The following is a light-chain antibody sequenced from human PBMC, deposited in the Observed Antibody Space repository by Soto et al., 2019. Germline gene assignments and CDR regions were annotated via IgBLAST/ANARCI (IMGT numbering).Light chain of an antibody. Sequence: DIQMDQSPSSLSASVGDRVTITCRASQSISSYLNWYQQRPGTAPKLLIHTASSLESEVPSRFSGSGSGTHFTLTLPSLQPEDFATYYWQQSFNTLPYTFGQGTKLE. CDR3: QQSFNTLPYT. CDR2: TAS. CDR1: QSISSY. J-gene: IGKJ2*01. V-gene: IGKV1-39*01.